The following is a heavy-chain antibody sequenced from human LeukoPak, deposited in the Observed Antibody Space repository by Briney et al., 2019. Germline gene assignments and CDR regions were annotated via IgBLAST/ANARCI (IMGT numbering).Heavy chain of an antibody. J-gene: IGHJ4*02. CDR3: ARAPPGYCSGGSCSRPLDF. Sequence: PGGSLRLSCAASGFTVSSNYMSWVRQAPGKGLEWVSVLYSGGSTYYAGSVKGRFTISRDNSRNTLYLQMSSLRAEDTALYYCARAPPGYCSGGSCSRPLDFWGQGTLVTVSS. CDR2: LYSGGST. D-gene: IGHD2-15*01. CDR1: GFTVSSNY. V-gene: IGHV3-66*01.